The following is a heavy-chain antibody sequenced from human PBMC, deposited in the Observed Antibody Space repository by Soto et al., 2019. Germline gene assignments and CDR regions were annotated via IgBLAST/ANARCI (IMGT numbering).Heavy chain of an antibody. J-gene: IGHJ4*02. CDR3: TRDPHAVDL. Sequence: GGSLRLSCVGSDFTFSSYSMNWVRQSPGRCLEWFSYFCLNNCIHXSDFVDGRXXISRDNARNSLXLQMNXLTFEDTARYFCTRDPHAVDLWAQGTLVTVSS. CDR1: DFTFSSYS. V-gene: IGHV3-48*01. CDR2: FCLNNCI.